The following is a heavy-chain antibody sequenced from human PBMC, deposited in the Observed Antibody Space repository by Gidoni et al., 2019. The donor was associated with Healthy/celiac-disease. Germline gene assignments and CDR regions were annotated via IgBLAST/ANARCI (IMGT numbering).Heavy chain of an antibody. CDR1: GFTFDDYA. CDR2: ISWNSGSI. J-gene: IGHJ4*02. Sequence: EVQLVESGGGLVQPGRSLRLSCAASGFTFDDYAMHWVRQAPGKGLAWVSGISWNSGSIGYADSVKGRFTISRDNAKNSLYLQMNSLRAEDTALYYCAKAGGWVLEGIYFDYWGQGTLVTVSS. V-gene: IGHV3-9*01. CDR3: AKAGGWVLEGIYFDY. D-gene: IGHD3-16*01.